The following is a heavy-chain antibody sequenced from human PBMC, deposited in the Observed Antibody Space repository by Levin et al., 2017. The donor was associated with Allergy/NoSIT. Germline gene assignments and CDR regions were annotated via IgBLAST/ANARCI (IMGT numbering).Heavy chain of an antibody. V-gene: IGHV1-46*03. J-gene: IGHJ5*02. D-gene: IGHD3-10*01. CDR3: ARTSLVGLWFGEIPGWFDP. CDR1: GYTFTSYY. CDR2: INPSGGST. Sequence: GASVKVSCKASGYTFTSYYMHWVRQAPGQGLEWMGIINPSGGSTSYAQKFQGRVTMTRDTSTSTVYMELSSLRSEDTAVYYCARTSLVGLWFGEIPGWFDPWGQGTLVTVSS.